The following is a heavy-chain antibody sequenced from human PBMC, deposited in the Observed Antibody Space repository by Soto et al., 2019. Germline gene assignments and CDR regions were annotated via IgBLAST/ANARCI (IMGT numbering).Heavy chain of an antibody. CDR2: INPNSGGT. CDR1: GYTFTGYY. V-gene: IGHV1-2*04. CDR3: ARDATYYGSGSSLDY. D-gene: IGHD3-10*01. Sequence: GESLKISCKASGYTFTGYYMHWVRQAPGQGLEWMGWINPNSGGTNYAQKFQGWVTMTRDTSISTAYMELSRLRSDDTAVYYCARDATYYGSGSSLDYWGQGTLVTVSS. J-gene: IGHJ4*02.